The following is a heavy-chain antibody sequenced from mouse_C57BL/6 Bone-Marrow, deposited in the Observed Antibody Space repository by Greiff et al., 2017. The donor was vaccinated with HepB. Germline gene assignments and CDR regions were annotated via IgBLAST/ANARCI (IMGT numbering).Heavy chain of an antibody. CDR1: GFTFSDYY. J-gene: IGHJ2*01. V-gene: IGHV5-16*01. Sequence: SGFTFSDYYMAWVRQVPEKGLEWVANINYDGSSTYYLDSLKSRFIISRDNAKNILYLQMSSLKSEDTATYYCARGDYYGSSFYFDYWGQVTTLTVSS. D-gene: IGHD1-1*01. CDR2: INYDGSST. CDR3: ARGDYYGSSFYFDY.